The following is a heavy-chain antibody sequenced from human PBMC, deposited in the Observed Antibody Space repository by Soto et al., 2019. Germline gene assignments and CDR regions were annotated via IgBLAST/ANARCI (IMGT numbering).Heavy chain of an antibody. V-gene: IGHV3-21*01. CDR1: AFTFSSYS. CDR2: ISSSSSYI. Sequence: GGSLRLSCAASAFTFSSYSMNWVRQAPGKGLEWVSSISSSSSYIYYADSVKGRFTISRDNAKNSLYLQMNSLRAEDTAVYYCARDPSVGYYDSSGYYSAWGQGTLVTVSS. CDR3: ARDPSVGYYDSSGYYSA. D-gene: IGHD3-22*01. J-gene: IGHJ5*02.